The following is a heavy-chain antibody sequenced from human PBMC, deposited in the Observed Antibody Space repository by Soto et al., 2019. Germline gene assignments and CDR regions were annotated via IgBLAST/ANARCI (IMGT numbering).Heavy chain of an antibody. CDR1: GFTLSTYW. V-gene: IGHV3-7*05. Sequence: EVQLVESGGGVVQPGGSLRLSCAASGFTLSTYWMTWVRLAPGKGLEWVAHVKQDGSEKYNVDSVNVRFTISRDNAKNSPYLQMNSLRAEDTAVYYCARGGGHTYGRLPRVSWGQGILVTVSS. CDR3: ARGGGHTYGRLPRVS. CDR2: VKQDGSEK. J-gene: IGHJ5*02. D-gene: IGHD5-18*01.